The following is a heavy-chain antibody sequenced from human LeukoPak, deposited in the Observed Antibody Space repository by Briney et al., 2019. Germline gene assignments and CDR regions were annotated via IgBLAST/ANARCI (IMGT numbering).Heavy chain of an antibody. CDR1: GGSISSYY. V-gene: IGHV4-59*12. CDR3: ARVPRIAAADSIDY. Sequence: SETLSLTCTVSGGSISSYYWSWIRQPPGKGLEWIGYIYYSGSTNYNPSLKSRVTISVDTSKNQFSLKLSSVTAADTAVYYCARVPRIAAADSIDYWGQGTLVTVSS. D-gene: IGHD6-13*01. J-gene: IGHJ4*02. CDR2: IYYSGST.